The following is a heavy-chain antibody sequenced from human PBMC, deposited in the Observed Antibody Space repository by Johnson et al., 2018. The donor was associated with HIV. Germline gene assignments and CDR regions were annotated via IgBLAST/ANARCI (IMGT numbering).Heavy chain of an antibody. CDR3: AREIIAAADDI. CDR2: IYSGDNT. Sequence: EVQLVESGGCLVQPGGSLRLSCVASGLTVSSNYMTWVRQSPGKGLECVSVIYSGDNTYYADSVKGRFTISRDNAKNSLYLQMNSLRAEDTAVYYCAREIIAAADDIWGQGTMVTVSS. CDR1: GLTVSSNY. V-gene: IGHV3-66*01. J-gene: IGHJ3*02. D-gene: IGHD6-13*01.